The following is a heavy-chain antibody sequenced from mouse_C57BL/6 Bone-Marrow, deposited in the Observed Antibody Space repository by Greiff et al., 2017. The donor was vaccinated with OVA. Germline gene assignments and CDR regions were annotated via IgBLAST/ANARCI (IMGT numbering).Heavy chain of an antibody. D-gene: IGHD1-1*01. CDR1: GYTFTSYG. Sequence: VKLVESGAELARPGASVKLSCKASGYTFTSYGISWVKQRTGQGLEWIGEIYPRSGNTYYNEKFKGKATLTADKSSSTAYMELRSLTSEDSAVYFCARYDYYGSTFAYWGQGTLVTVSA. J-gene: IGHJ3*01. CDR2: IYPRSGNT. CDR3: ARYDYYGSTFAY. V-gene: IGHV1-81*01.